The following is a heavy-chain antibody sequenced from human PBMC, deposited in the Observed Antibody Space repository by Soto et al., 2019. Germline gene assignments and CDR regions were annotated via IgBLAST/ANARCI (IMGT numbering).Heavy chain of an antibody. V-gene: IGHV1-69*12. CDR2: IIPIFRTS. CDR1: GGTFRNYA. CDR3: ARDPGSPAAAPWPYYGMDV. D-gene: IGHD6-13*01. J-gene: IGHJ6*02. Sequence: HVQLVQSGAEVKKPGSSVKVSCKASGGTFRNYAISWVRQAPGQGLEWMGGIIPIFRTSDYAQKFQGRVTITADESTSTAYMELNSLRSEDTAVYYCARDPGSPAAAPWPYYGMDVWGQGTTVTVSS.